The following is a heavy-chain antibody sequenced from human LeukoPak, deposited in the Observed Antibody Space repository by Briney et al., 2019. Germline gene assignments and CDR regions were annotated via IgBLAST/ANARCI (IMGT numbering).Heavy chain of an antibody. D-gene: IGHD2-15*01. V-gene: IGHV1-69*05. J-gene: IGHJ5*02. Sequence: SVKVSCKASGGTFSKYTISWVRQRPGQGLEWMGGITPLFGTANYAQKFQGRVTITRDTSASTAYMELSSLRSEDTAVYYCASSYCSGGSCYFWFDPWGQGTLVTVSS. CDR1: GGTFSKYT. CDR2: ITPLFGTA. CDR3: ASSYCSGGSCYFWFDP.